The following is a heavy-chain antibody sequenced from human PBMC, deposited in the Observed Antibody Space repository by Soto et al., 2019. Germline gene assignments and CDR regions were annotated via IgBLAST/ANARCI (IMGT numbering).Heavy chain of an antibody. CDR1: GYTFTTYA. CDR3: ARSSGGVYGIIIEGTNWFAP. CDR2: INAGNDKT. D-gene: IGHD3-16*01. J-gene: IGHJ5*02. V-gene: IGHV1-3*01. Sequence: GSVKVACKASGYTFTTYAMHSVRQAPGQRLEWMTWINAGNDKTKYSQKFQGRVTMTRDTSTSTVYMELRGLTSEDTAVYYCARSSGGVYGIIIEGTNWFAPWGQGTLVTV.